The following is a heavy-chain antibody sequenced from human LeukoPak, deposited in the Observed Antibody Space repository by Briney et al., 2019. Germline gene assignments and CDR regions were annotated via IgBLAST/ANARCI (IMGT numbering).Heavy chain of an antibody. J-gene: IGHJ5*02. Sequence: PSETLSLTCAVSGDSISSSNWWSWVRQPPGKGLEWIGEMYHSGSTYYNPSLKSRVTISVDRSKNQFSLKLSSVTAADTAVYYCASSHYYDSSGTPDWFDPWGQGTLVTVSS. CDR3: ASSHYYDSSGTPDWFDP. D-gene: IGHD3-22*01. CDR2: MYHSGST. V-gene: IGHV4-4*02. CDR1: GDSISSSNW.